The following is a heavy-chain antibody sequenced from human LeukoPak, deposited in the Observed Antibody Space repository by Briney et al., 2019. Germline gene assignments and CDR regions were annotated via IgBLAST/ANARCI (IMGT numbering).Heavy chain of an antibody. CDR2: IYYSGST. D-gene: IGHD6-13*01. J-gene: IGHJ4*02. CDR3: ARHTSAAGTGY. Sequence: SETLSLTCTVSGGSISSSSYYWSWIRQPPGKGLEWIGSIYYSGSTYYNPSLKSRVTISVDTSKNQFSLKLSSVTAADTAVYYCARHTSAAGTGYWGQGTLVTVSS. CDR1: GGSISSSSYY. V-gene: IGHV4-39*01.